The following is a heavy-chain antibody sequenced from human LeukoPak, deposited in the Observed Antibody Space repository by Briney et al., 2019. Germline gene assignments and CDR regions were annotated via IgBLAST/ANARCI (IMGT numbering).Heavy chain of an antibody. CDR3: ARVLSCGGDCYSFGQ. V-gene: IGHV4-59*01. Sequence: PSETLSLTCTVSGGSISNYYWSWIRQSPGKGLEWIGNIYYSGSTNYKPSLKSRVTISVDTSQNQFFLKLSSVTAADTAMYYCARVLSCGGDCYSFGQWGQGTLVTVSS. CDR1: GGSISNYY. J-gene: IGHJ4*02. D-gene: IGHD2-21*02. CDR2: IYYSGST.